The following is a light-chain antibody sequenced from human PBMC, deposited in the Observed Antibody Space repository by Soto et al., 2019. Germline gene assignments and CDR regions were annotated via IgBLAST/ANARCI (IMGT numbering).Light chain of an antibody. V-gene: IGKV2D-29*02. Sequence: VMTQTPLSLSVTPGQPASISCKSSQSLLHNGGETFLFWYLQEPGQSPQLLIYEVFNLFSGVPNRFSGSGSGTDFTHEISRVEAEDFGIYYCMQSTQLPHTFGQGTRLGNK. CDR1: QSLLHNGGETF. CDR2: EVF. J-gene: IGKJ5*01. CDR3: MQSTQLPHT.